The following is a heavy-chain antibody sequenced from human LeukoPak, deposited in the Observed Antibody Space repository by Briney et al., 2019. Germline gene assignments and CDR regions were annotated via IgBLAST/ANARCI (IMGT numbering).Heavy chain of an antibody. V-gene: IGHV3-23*01. CDR2: ISGSGGST. Sequence: GGSLRLSCAASGFTFSSYAMSWVRQAPGKGLEWVSGISGSGGSTYYAESVKGRFTISRDNSKNTLYLQMNSLRAEDTAVYYCAKSPYSSSWYYFNYWAQGTLVTVSS. D-gene: IGHD6-13*01. J-gene: IGHJ4*02. CDR1: GFTFSSYA. CDR3: AKSPYSSSWYYFNY.